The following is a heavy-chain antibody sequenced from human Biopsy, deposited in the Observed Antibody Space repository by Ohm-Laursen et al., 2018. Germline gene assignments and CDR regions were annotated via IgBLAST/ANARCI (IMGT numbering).Heavy chain of an antibody. D-gene: IGHD1-26*01. CDR2: IFYSANT. J-gene: IGHJ3*02. CDR1: GVFINGGRYY. Sequence: SETLSLTCTVSGVFINGGRYYWNWIRHHPGKGLEWIGNIFYSANTYYNPSLKSRVTISVDTSKNQFSLNLTSVTAADTAVYYCARDEGLLRAFDIWGQGTLGTVSS. CDR3: ARDEGLLRAFDI. V-gene: IGHV4-31*03.